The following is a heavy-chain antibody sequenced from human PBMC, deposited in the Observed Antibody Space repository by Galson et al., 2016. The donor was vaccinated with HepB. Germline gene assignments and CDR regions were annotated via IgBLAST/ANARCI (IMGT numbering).Heavy chain of an antibody. D-gene: IGHD2-2*01. CDR2: MFHSGST. CDR3: AKIERGCSSASCVFDP. J-gene: IGHJ5*02. Sequence: LSLTCAVSGASISSNNWWTWVRQPPGKGLEWIGEMFHSGSTNYNSSLRSRVTISLNKSTNQFSLVVTSVTAADTAMYYCAKIERGCSSASCVFDPWGQGILVTVSS. V-gene: IGHV4-4*02. CDR1: GASISSNNW.